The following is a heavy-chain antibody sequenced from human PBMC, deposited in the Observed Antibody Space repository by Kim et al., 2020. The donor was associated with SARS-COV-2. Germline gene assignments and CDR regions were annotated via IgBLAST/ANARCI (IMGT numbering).Heavy chain of an antibody. J-gene: IGHJ4*02. V-gene: IGHV4-59*08. CDR3: ARHDGIGYSSSGHFDY. Sequence: SLKSRVTISVDTSKNQFSLKLSSVTAADTAVYYCARHDGIGYSSSGHFDYWGQGTLVTVSS. D-gene: IGHD6-6*01.